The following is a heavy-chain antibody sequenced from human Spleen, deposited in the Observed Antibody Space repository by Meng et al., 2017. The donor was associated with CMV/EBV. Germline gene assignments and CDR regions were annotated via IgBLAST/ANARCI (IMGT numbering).Heavy chain of an antibody. J-gene: IGHJ4*02. CDR1: AFTFSTSA. Sequence: ASAFTFSTSAMHWVRQAPGTGLGWVSAISGGGSSTFYADSMQGRFTISRDNSKNTLFLQMKNLRAGDTAIYYCAKAPSIEARAGIDFWGPGTLVTVSS. V-gene: IGHV3-23*01. D-gene: IGHD6-6*01. CDR2: ISGGGSST. CDR3: AKAPSIEARAGIDF.